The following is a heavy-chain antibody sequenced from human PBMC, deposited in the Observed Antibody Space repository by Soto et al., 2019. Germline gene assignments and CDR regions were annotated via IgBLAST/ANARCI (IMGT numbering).Heavy chain of an antibody. V-gene: IGHV4-4*07. CDR2: IYTFGST. D-gene: IGHD6-19*01. CDR3: AIGPSRLVVAGIWFDP. CDR1: SGSISSYY. J-gene: IGHJ5*02. Sequence: KASETLSLTSTVPSGSISSYYWSWIRQPAGKGLEWIGHIYTFGSTNYNPSLKSRVTMSVDTSKNQFSLKLSSVTAADTAVYYCAIGPSRLVVAGIWFDPWGQGTLVTVSS.